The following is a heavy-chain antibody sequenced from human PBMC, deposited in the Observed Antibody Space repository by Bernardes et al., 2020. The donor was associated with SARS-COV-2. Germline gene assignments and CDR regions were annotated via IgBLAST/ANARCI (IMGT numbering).Heavy chain of an antibody. CDR2: ISFHTGQT. CDR3: ATMIRAIDY. Sequence: AAVKVSCKASGDTFNGYGFSWVRQAPGQGLEGMGWISFHTGQTDYALRFQGRVTMTTDTATRTAFMELRSLRSDDPAMYYCATMIRAIDYWGQGTLVTVSS. J-gene: IGHJ4*02. V-gene: IGHV1-18*04. D-gene: IGHD3-10*01. CDR1: GDTFNGYG.